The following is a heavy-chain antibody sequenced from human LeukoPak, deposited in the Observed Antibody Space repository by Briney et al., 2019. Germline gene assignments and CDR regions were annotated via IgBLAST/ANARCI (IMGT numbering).Heavy chain of an antibody. Sequence: ASVKVSCKASGYTFTGYYMHWVRQAPGQGLEWMGWINPNSGGTNYAQKFQGRVTMTRDTSISTAYMELSRLRSDDTAVYYCASLIAVAGKEGFDPWGQGTLVTVSS. CDR2: INPNSGGT. V-gene: IGHV1-2*02. CDR1: GYTFTGYY. J-gene: IGHJ5*02. D-gene: IGHD6-19*01. CDR3: ASLIAVAGKEGFDP.